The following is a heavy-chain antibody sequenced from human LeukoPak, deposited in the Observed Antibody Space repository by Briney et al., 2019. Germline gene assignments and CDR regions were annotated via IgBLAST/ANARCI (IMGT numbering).Heavy chain of an antibody. CDR3: ARRTRSSKNWFDP. J-gene: IGHJ5*02. CDR1: GGSISSYY. D-gene: IGHD6-6*01. CDR2: IYYSGST. V-gene: IGHV4-59*12. Sequence: SSETLSLTCTVSGGSISSYYWSWIRQPPGKGLEWIGYIYYSGSTNYNPSLKSRVTISVDTSKNQFSLKLSSVTAADTAVYYCARRTRSSKNWFDPWGQGTLVTVSS.